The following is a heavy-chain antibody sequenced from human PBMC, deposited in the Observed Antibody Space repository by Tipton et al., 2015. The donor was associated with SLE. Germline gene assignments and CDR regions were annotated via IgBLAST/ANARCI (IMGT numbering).Heavy chain of an antibody. D-gene: IGHD3-22*01. J-gene: IGHJ4*02. V-gene: IGHV4-39*07. CDR1: GGSISSSSYY. CDR2: FYYSGSN. CDR3: AREMGFDSSGNYNPFDY. Sequence: TLSLTCTVSGGSISSSSYYWGWICQPPGKGLEWIGSFYYSGSNYYNPSLKSRVTISIDTSKNQVSLKVSSVTAADTAIYYFAREMGFDSSGNYNPFDYWGQGTLVTVSS.